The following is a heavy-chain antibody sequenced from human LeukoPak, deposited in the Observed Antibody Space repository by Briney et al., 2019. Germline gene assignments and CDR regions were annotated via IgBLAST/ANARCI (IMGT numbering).Heavy chain of an antibody. Sequence: GGSLRLSCAASGFTFSKSWMYWVRQGPGKGLVWVSRINSDGIRIEYADSVKGRVTISGDNAKNMLFLQMNSLRVEDMAVYYCARGPDHGGSYYHDWGQGTLVTVSS. J-gene: IGHJ4*02. CDR3: ARGPDHGGSYYHD. CDR2: INSDGIRI. D-gene: IGHD1-26*01. CDR1: GFTFSKSW. V-gene: IGHV3-74*01.